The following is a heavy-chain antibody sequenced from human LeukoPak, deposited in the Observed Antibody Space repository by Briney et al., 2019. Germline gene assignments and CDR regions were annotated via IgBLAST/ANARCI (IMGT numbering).Heavy chain of an antibody. CDR3: ARERTGRVRGVMGRDYYYYYGMDV. CDR2: IYTSGST. Sequence: SETLSLTCTVSGGSISSYYWSWIRQPAGKGLEWIGRIYTSGSTNYNPSLKSRVTMSVDTSKNQFSLKLSSVTAGDTAVYYCARERTGRVRGVMGRDYYYYYGMDVWGQGTTVTVSS. CDR1: GGSISSYY. J-gene: IGHJ6*02. V-gene: IGHV4-4*07. D-gene: IGHD3-10*01.